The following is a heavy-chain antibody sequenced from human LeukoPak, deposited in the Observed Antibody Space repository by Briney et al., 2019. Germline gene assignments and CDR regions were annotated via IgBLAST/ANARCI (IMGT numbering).Heavy chain of an antibody. Sequence: SETLSLTCTVSGGSISSYYWSWIRQPPGKGLEWIGYIYCTGTTNYNPSLKSRVTISVDTSKNQFSLKLTSVTAADTAVYYCARQVYGSNWSRHFGSWGQGTLVTVSS. D-gene: IGHD4-11*01. J-gene: IGHJ4*02. V-gene: IGHV4-59*08. CDR1: GGSISSYY. CDR3: ARQVYGSNWSRHFGS. CDR2: IYCTGTT.